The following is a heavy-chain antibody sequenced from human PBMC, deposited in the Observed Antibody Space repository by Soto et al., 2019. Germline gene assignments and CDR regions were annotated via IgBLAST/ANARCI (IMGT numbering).Heavy chain of an antibody. Sequence: QVQLQESGPGLVKPSGTLSLTCAVSGGSISSSNWWSWVRQPPGKGLEWIGENYHSGITNYNPSLKSRVPISVDKSKNQFSLKLSSVTAADTAVYYCARAAMGGSSWPFDYWGQGTLVTVSS. D-gene: IGHD6-13*01. CDR1: GGSISSSNW. V-gene: IGHV4-4*02. J-gene: IGHJ4*02. CDR2: NYHSGIT. CDR3: ARAAMGGSSWPFDY.